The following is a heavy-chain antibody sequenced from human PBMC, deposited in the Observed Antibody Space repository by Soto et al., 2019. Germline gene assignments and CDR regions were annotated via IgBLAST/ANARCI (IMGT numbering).Heavy chain of an antibody. CDR1: GGSISSYY. Sequence: PSETVSLTCTGSGGSISSYYWSWIRQPPGKGREWIGYFYYSGSTNYNPSLKSRVTISVDTSKNQFSLKLNSMTAADTAVYYCERHNYGSGSTYFDYWGQGTLVTVSS. D-gene: IGHD3-10*01. CDR3: ERHNYGSGSTYFDY. J-gene: IGHJ4*02. V-gene: IGHV4-59*08. CDR2: FYYSGST.